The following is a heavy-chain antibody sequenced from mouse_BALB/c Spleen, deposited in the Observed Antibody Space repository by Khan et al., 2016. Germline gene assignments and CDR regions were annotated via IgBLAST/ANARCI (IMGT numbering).Heavy chain of an antibody. CDR3: ARPVGNPYSMEY. CDR2: SNPDSSTI. J-gene: IGHJ4*01. D-gene: IGHD2-1*01. Sequence: EVKLLESGGGLVQPGGSLKLSCAASGFDFSRYWMSWVRQAPGKGLEWIGESNPDSSTINYTPSLKDKFSISRDNAKNTLYLHMSQLISAHTALYYCARPVGNPYSMEYCGQPTSVTVSS. V-gene: IGHV4-1*02. CDR1: GFDFSRYW.